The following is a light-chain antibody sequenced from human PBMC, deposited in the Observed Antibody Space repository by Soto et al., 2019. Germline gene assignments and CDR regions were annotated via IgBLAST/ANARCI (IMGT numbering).Light chain of an antibody. V-gene: IGLV1-47*01. CDR1: SSNIGSNY. CDR2: RSN. J-gene: IGLJ1*01. Sequence: QSVLTQPPSASGTPGQRVTISCSGSSSNIGSNYVYWYQQLPGTAPKLLIYRSNQRPSGGLDQFSGSKSGTSASLAISELRSEDEDDYYCAAWYDSLSGYVFRAGAKRTVL. CDR3: AAWYDSLSGYV.